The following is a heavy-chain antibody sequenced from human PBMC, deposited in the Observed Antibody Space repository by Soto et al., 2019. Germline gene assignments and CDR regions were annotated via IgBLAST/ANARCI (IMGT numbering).Heavy chain of an antibody. CDR1: GFTFSSYS. CDR2: ISSSSSYI. V-gene: IGHV3-21*01. J-gene: IGHJ4*02. Sequence: EVQLVESGGGLVKPGGSLRLSCAASGFTFSSYSMNWVRQAPGKGLEWVSSISSSSSYIYYADSVKGRFTISRDNAKNSLYLQMNSLRAEDTAVYYCAREDNCNSELGDDYWGQGTLVTVSS. CDR3: AREDNCNSELGDDY. D-gene: IGHD1-7*01.